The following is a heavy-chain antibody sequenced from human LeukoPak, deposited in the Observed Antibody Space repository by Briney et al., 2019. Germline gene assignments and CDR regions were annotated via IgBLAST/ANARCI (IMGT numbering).Heavy chain of an antibody. CDR2: IGGSGGST. D-gene: IGHD6-13*01. CDR3: AKDHRPGIAAAGTGGFDY. J-gene: IGHJ4*02. Sequence: GGSLRLSCAASGFTFSSYAMSWVRQAPGKGLEWVSAIGGSGGSTYYADSVKGRLTISRDNSKNTLYLQMNSLRAEDTAVYYCAKDHRPGIAAAGTGGFDYWGQGTLVTVSS. CDR1: GFTFSSYA. V-gene: IGHV3-23*01.